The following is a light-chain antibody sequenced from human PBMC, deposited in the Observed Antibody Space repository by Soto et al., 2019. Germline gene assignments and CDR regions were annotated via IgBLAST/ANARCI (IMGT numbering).Light chain of an antibody. CDR3: QQYESTPPT. CDR1: QSVLYSSNNKNY. V-gene: IGKV4-1*01. CDR2: WSS. Sequence: DIVMTQSPDSLAVSLGERATINCKSSQSVLYSSNNKNYLAWYQQRPGQPPKLLIYWSSTRESGVPDRFSGSRSGTDFTLTITSLQAEDVAVYYCQQYESTPPTFGQGTKLDIK. J-gene: IGKJ2*01.